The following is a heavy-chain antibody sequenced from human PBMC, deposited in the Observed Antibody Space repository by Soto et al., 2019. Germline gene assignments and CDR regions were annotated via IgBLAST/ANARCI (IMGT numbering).Heavy chain of an antibody. Sequence: QITLKESGPTLVKPTQTLTLTCAFSGFSLRTTGVGVGWFRQPPGKALERLALIYWDNDKRYSPSLKSRLTXXKDTSKNQVVLIMTNMDPVDTATYYCAHGAGTLDYWGQGTLVTVSS. CDR1: GFSLRTTGVG. CDR2: IYWDNDK. CDR3: AHGAGTLDY. J-gene: IGHJ4*02. V-gene: IGHV2-5*02. D-gene: IGHD1-1*01.